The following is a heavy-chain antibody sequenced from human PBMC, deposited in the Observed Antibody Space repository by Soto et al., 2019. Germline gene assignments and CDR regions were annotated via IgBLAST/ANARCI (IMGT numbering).Heavy chain of an antibody. D-gene: IGHD6-6*01. CDR3: AREGAESSDGLYYFEP. J-gene: IGHJ4*02. CDR2: IYYSGNT. CDR1: GGSTSSDNY. Sequence: SETLSLTCTVSGGSTSSDNYWSWIRQPPGKGLEWIGHIYYSGNTDYNPSLKSRLAISIDTSKNQFSLKLSSVTAADTAVYFCAREGAESSDGLYYFEPWGTGSLVTVSA. V-gene: IGHV4-30-4*01.